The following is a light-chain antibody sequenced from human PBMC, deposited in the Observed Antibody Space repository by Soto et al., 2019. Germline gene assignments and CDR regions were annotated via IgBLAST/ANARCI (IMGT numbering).Light chain of an antibody. Sequence: DIQMTQSPSSVSASVGDRVSITCRASQGISNWLAWYQQKPGRAPKLLIYTGSSLQSGVPSRFSATGSGTHFPLTISGLQPEDVATYYCHQANSFPLTFGGVTKVEIK. J-gene: IGKJ4*01. CDR2: TGS. CDR1: QGISNW. CDR3: HQANSFPLT. V-gene: IGKV1-12*01.